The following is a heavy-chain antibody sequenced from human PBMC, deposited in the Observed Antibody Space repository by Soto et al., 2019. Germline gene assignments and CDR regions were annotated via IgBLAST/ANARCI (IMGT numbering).Heavy chain of an antibody. D-gene: IGHD3-10*01. CDR1: GGSITSGNSYS. V-gene: IGHV4-30-2*01. CDR3: ARAVAPYFGTWFDP. CDR2: ISHTGST. Sequence: QLQLQESGSGLVKPSQTLSLTCAVSGGSITSGNSYSWSWIRQPPGKGLEWIGSISHTGSTSCNPSLKSRLTRSVDKSKNQFSLRLSSVTAADMAVYYCARAVAPYFGTWFDPWGQGILVTVSS. J-gene: IGHJ5*02.